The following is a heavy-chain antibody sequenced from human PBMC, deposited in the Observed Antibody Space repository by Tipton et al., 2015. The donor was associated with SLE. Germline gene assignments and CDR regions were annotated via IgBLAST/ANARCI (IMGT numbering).Heavy chain of an antibody. CDR3: ARGGGCSSTSCYRGHQRYYYHYMDV. J-gene: IGHJ6*03. D-gene: IGHD2-2*01. V-gene: IGHV4-31*03. Sequence: TLSLTCTVSEGSISSGGYYWSWIRQHPGKGLEWIGYIYYTGSTYYNPSLKSRVAMSVDTSKNQFSLRLSSVTAADTAMYYCARGGGCSSTSCYRGHQRYYYHYMDVWGTGTTVTVSS. CDR1: EGSISSGGYY. CDR2: IYYTGST.